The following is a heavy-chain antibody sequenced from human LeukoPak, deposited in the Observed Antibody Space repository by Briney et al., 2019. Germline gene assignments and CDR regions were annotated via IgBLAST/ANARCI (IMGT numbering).Heavy chain of an antibody. D-gene: IGHD2-15*01. CDR3: ARKTYCSGGRCYGENWFDP. Sequence: PSETLSLTCTVTGASISGYHWNWIRQSPGKGLEWIANIFYTGNADYNPSLKSRVTISVDMSKNEISLLLSSVTAADTAVYYCARKTYCSGGRCYGENWFDPWGQGTLVTVSS. J-gene: IGHJ5*02. V-gene: IGHV4-59*08. CDR2: IFYTGNA. CDR1: GASISGYH.